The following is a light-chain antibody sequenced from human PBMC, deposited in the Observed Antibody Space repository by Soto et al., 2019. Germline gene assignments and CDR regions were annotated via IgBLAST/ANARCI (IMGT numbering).Light chain of an antibody. J-gene: IGKJ4*01. CDR1: EAINNNF. V-gene: IGKV3-20*01. CDR3: QQYHLSPLT. CDR2: GAS. Sequence: EIVLTQSPGALSVAPGETVTLSCRAREAINNNFVAWYQQRPGQVPRLLMYGASIRVSGVPDRISGRRSGTGFILNIARVAPEDSAVYFCQQYHLSPLTFGGGTQV.